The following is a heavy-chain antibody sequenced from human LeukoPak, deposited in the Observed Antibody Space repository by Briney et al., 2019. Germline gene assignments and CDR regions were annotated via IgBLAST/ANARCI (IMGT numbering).Heavy chain of an antibody. D-gene: IGHD3-10*01. CDR2: ISSNGGST. CDR3: AREYTMVRGVIKGSDAFDI. Sequence: GGSLRLSCSASGFTFSSYAMHWVRQAPGKGLEYVSAISSNGGSTYYADSVKGRFTISRDNSKNTLYLQMSSLRAEDTAVYYCAREYTMVRGVIKGSDAFDIWGQGTMVTVSS. V-gene: IGHV3-64D*06. J-gene: IGHJ3*02. CDR1: GFTFSSYA.